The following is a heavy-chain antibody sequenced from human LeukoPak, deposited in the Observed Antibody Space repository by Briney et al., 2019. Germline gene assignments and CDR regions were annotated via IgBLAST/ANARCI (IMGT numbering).Heavy chain of an antibody. J-gene: IGHJ6*04. CDR3: AKTGMLRRVGYLDV. CDR2: IPYDGNNA. D-gene: IGHD1-1*01. Sequence: GRSLRLSCVASGFIFSDYGIQWVRQAPGKGLEWVAVIPYDGNNAYYGDSVRGRFTISRDNSKKMVYLEMNSLRVEDTAVYYCAKTGMLRRVGYLDVWGIGTAVIVSS. V-gene: IGHV3-30*18. CDR1: GFIFSDYG.